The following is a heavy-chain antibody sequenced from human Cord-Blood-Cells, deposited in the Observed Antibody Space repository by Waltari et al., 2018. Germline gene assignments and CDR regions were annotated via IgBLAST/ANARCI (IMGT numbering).Heavy chain of an antibody. V-gene: IGHV3-7*01. D-gene: IGHD6-6*01. CDR1: GFPFSSYH. CDR3: ARDSSSSYWYFDL. CDR2: RKQEGSEK. Sequence: EVQLVESGGGLVQPGGSLRLSCPASGFPFSSYHMLCVLQVPGKGLEGVANRKQEGSEKYYVDYVKGRFTISRDNAKNSMYLQMNSLRAEETAVYYCARDSSSSYWYFDLWGRGTLVTVSS. J-gene: IGHJ2*01.